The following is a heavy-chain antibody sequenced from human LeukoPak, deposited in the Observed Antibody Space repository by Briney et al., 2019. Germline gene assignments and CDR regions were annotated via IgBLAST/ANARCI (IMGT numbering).Heavy chain of an antibody. D-gene: IGHD1-26*01. J-gene: IGHJ4*02. CDR3: ARHALRATTRSNFDY. V-gene: IGHV6-1*01. CDR2: TYYRSKWYS. CDR1: GDSVSSNSVA. Sequence: SQTLSLTCAISGDSVSSNSVAWNWIRQSPSRGLEWLGRTYYRSKWYSDYAVSVQSRITINPDTSKNQFSLQLNSVTAADTAVYYCARHALRATTRSNFDYWGQGTLVTVSS.